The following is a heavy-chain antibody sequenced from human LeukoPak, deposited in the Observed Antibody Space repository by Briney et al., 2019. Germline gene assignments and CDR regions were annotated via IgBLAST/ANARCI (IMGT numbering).Heavy chain of an antibody. Sequence: GGSLRLSCAASGFTFSSYAMSWVRQAPGKGLEWVSLIYSGGSTYYADSVKGRFTISRDNSKNTLYLQMNSLRAEDTAVYYCASRDKGYYYGMDVWGQGTTVTVSS. CDR3: ASRDKGYYYGMDV. J-gene: IGHJ6*02. CDR2: IYSGGST. D-gene: IGHD5-24*01. V-gene: IGHV3-66*01. CDR1: GFTFSSYA.